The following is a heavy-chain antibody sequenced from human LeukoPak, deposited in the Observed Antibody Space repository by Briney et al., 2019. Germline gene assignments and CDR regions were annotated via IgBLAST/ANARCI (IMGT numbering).Heavy chain of an antibody. J-gene: IGHJ4*02. CDR1: GITVSSND. CDR3: ARDLTGAVFDF. D-gene: IGHD1-26*01. Sequence: GGSLRLSCAASGITVSSNDMSWVRQAPGKGLEWVSVIYSGGSTYYADSVKGRFTISRDISKNTLYLQMNSLRAEDTAVYYCARDLTGAVFDFWGQGTLVTVSS. V-gene: IGHV3-66*01. CDR2: IYSGGST.